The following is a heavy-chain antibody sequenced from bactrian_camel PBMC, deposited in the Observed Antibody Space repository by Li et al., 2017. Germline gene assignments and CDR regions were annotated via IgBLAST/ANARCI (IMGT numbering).Heavy chain of an antibody. Sequence: VQLVESGGGSVEVGGSLTLSCLAPGFTSNNCGVDWYRQGSSTMHDWVASIEAEGNARYRDSVKGRFTISADKAKDTVYLQMTYLNPEDTAMYFCAAGRTRNGYCYSMSEFPEAAYNHWGQGTQVTVS. V-gene: IGHV3S9*01. J-gene: IGHJ4*01. D-gene: IGHD2*01. CDR3: AAGRTRNGYCYSMSEFPEAAYNH. CDR1: GFTSNNCG. CDR2: IEAEGNA.